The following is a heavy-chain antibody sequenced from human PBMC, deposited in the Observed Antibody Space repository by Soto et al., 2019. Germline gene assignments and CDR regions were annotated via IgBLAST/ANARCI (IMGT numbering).Heavy chain of an antibody. V-gene: IGHV3-23*01. CDR3: GKDSGVWGSYRSSWFDP. CDR1: GFTFSSYA. J-gene: IGHJ5*02. D-gene: IGHD3-16*02. CDR2: ISGSGGST. Sequence: GGSLRLSCAASGFTFSSYAMSWVRQAPGKGLEWVSAISGSGGSTYYADSVKGRFTISRDNSKNTLYLQMNSLRAEDTARYYRGKDSGVWGSYRSSWFDPWGQGTLVTVSS.